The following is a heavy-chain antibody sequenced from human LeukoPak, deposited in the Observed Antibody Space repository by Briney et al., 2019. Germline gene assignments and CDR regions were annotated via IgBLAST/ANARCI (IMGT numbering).Heavy chain of an antibody. J-gene: IGHJ4*02. CDR3: ASTGPDISGHYQAY. CDR2: VYYGGNT. D-gene: IGHD3-22*01. CDR1: GYAITSGGFS. Sequence: SQTLSLTCTVSGYAITSGGFSWNWIRQLPGKGLEWIGYVYYGGNTDYNHSLGGRATITVDTSKNQFSLKLTSVTAADTAVYYCASTGPDISGHYQAYWGQGTLVTVSS. V-gene: IGHV4-61*08.